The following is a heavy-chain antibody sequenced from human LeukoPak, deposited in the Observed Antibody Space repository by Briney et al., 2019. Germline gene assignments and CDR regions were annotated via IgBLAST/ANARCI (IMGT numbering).Heavy chain of an antibody. V-gene: IGHV4-59*08. CDR2: IYYSGST. D-gene: IGHD3-22*01. Sequence: SETLSLTCTVSGGSISSYYWSWIRQPPGKGLEWIGYIYYSGSTNYNPSLKSRVTISVDTSKNQFSLKLSSVTAADTAVYYCASYYYYDSSGYSPNWFDPWGQGTLVTVSS. J-gene: IGHJ5*02. CDR3: ASYYYYDSSGYSPNWFDP. CDR1: GGSISSYY.